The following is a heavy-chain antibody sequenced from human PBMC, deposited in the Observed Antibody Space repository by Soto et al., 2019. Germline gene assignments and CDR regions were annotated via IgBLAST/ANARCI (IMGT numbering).Heavy chain of an antibody. Sequence: ASVKVSCKASGGTFSSYAISWVRQAPGQGLEWMGGIIPIFGTANYAQKFQGRVTITADKSTSTAYMELSSLRSEDTAVYYCASRIAAAGSVRYYYYGMDVWGQGTTVTVSS. J-gene: IGHJ6*02. CDR3: ASRIAAAGSVRYYYYGMDV. CDR2: IIPIFGTA. CDR1: GGTFSSYA. V-gene: IGHV1-69*06. D-gene: IGHD6-13*01.